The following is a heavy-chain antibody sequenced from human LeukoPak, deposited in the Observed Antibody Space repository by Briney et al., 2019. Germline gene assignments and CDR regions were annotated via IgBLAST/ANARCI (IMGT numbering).Heavy chain of an antibody. Sequence: ASVKVSCKASGGTFSSYAISWVRQAPGQGLEWMEGIIPIFGTANYAQKFQGRVTITADKSTSTAYMELSSLRSEDTAVYYCAGNIVVVPAARGWFDPWGQGTLVTVSS. D-gene: IGHD2-2*01. CDR2: IIPIFGTA. V-gene: IGHV1-69*06. CDR3: AGNIVVVPAARGWFDP. CDR1: GGTFSSYA. J-gene: IGHJ5*02.